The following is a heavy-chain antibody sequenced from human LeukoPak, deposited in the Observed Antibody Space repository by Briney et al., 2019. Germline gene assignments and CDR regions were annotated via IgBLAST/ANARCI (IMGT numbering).Heavy chain of an antibody. CDR1: GGSISSDY. CDR2: VHNSGIT. Sequence: PSETLPLTCSVSGGSISSDYWGWIRQPPGKGLEWIAYVHNSGITRYNPSLKSRVTISIDTSKNRFSLKLNSVTAADTAVYYCAGYGSGSYYKAFDYWGQGTLVTVSS. J-gene: IGHJ4*02. V-gene: IGHV4-59*01. CDR3: AGYGSGSYYKAFDY. D-gene: IGHD3-10*01.